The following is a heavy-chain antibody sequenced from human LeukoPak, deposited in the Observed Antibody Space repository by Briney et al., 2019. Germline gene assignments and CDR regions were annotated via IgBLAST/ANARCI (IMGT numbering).Heavy chain of an antibody. CDR2: IYYSGST. Sequence: SETLSLTCTVSGGSISSSSYYWGWIRQPPGKGLEWIGSIYYSGSTYYNPSLKSRVTISVDTSKNQFSLKLSSVTAADTAVYYCARVSHPIAVAGTFDYWGQGTLVTVSS. J-gene: IGHJ4*02. D-gene: IGHD6-19*01. CDR3: ARVSHPIAVAGTFDY. V-gene: IGHV4-39*01. CDR1: GGSISSSSYY.